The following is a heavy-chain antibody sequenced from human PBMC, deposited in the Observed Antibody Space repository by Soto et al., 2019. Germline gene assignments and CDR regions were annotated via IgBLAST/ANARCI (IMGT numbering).Heavy chain of an antibody. D-gene: IGHD3-10*01. CDR2: IYYRGNT. J-gene: IGHJ6*03. V-gene: IGHV4-39*01. CDR1: GDSINSDNYY. Sequence: SETLSLTCSVSGDSINSDNYYWGWIRQPPGKGLEWIGSIYYRGNTYYNPSLKTRVTISLDKSKSQFSLKLNSVTAADSAVYYCARFRVLNYMDVWGKGTTVTVSS. CDR3: ARFRVLNYMDV.